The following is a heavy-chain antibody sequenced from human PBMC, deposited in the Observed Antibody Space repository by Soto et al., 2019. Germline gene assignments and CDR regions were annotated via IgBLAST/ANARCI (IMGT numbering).Heavy chain of an antibody. CDR1: GGSISRGGYY. V-gene: IGHV4-31*03. D-gene: IGHD6-19*01. Sequence: QVQLQESGPGLVKPSQTLSLTCTVSGGSISRGGYYWNWIRQHPGKGLEWIGYIYYSGSAYYNPSLTSRVTISLDTSKNQFSLKMNSVTDADTAVYHCARDTPTGRRGSAIDIWGPGTTVTVSP. CDR3: ARDTPTGRRGSAIDI. CDR2: IYYSGSA. J-gene: IGHJ3*02.